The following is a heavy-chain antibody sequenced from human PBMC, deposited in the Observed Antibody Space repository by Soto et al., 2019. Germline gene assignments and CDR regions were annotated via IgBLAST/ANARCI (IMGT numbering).Heavy chain of an antibody. CDR2: INHSGST. Sequence: SEILSLTCAVYCGSFSGYYWSWIRQPPGKGLEWIGEINHSGSTNYNPSLKSRVTISVDTSKNQFSLKLSSVTAADTAVYYCARGGDYYYGMDVWGQGTTVTVSS. J-gene: IGHJ6*02. D-gene: IGHD4-17*01. CDR3: ARGGDYYYGMDV. V-gene: IGHV4-34*01. CDR1: CGSFSGYY.